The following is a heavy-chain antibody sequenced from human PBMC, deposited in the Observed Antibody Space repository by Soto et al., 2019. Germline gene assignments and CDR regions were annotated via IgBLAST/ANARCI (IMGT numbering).Heavy chain of an antibody. V-gene: IGHV4-31*03. Sequence: QVQLQESGPGLVKSSQTLSLTCSVSGGSVSSGGHYWSWIRQHPGKGLEWIGLIYYGGTTYYTPTFRIRVSMSLDKAKNEVYLNLTSVTAADTAVYYCAVHYTSSWVQYFWGQGTLVSVSS. CDR3: AVHYTSSWVQYF. CDR1: GGSVSSGGHY. J-gene: IGHJ4*02. CDR2: IYYGGTT. D-gene: IGHD2-2*02.